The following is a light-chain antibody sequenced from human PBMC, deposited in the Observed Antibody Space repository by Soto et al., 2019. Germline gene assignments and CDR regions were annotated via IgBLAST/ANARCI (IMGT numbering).Light chain of an antibody. J-gene: IGLJ1*01. Sequence: QSVRTQPPSASGSPGQSVTISCTGTSSDVGGYKYVSWYQQHPGKAPKLMIYEVSKRPSGVPDRFSGSKSGNTAPLTVSGLQAEDEADYYCSSYGGSNNYVFGTGTKVAVL. CDR3: SSYGGSNNYV. V-gene: IGLV2-8*01. CDR1: SSDVGGYKY. CDR2: EVS.